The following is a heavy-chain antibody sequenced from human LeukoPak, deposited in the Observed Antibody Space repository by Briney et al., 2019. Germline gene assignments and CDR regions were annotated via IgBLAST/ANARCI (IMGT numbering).Heavy chain of an antibody. D-gene: IGHD2-2*01. J-gene: IGHJ4*02. Sequence: PGGPLRLSCAASGFTFSSYPMSWVRQAPGKGLEWVSAISNGGGTTYYADSVKGRFTISRDNSKSTLYLQMNSLRAEDTAIYYCAARPLMPPRFDYWGQGTLVTVSS. CDR1: GFTFSSYP. CDR3: AARPLMPPRFDY. V-gene: IGHV3-23*01. CDR2: ISNGGGTT.